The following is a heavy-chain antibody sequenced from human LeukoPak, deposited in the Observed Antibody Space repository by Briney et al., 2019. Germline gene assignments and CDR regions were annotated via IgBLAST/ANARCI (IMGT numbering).Heavy chain of an antibody. V-gene: IGHV4-59*08. CDR2: IYYSGST. J-gene: IGHJ4*02. CDR3: ARGSTNYFDY. Sequence: KASETLSLTCTVSGSSISIYYWSWIRQPPGKGLEWIGYIYYSGSTNYNPSLKSRVTISVDTSKNQFSLKLSSVTAADTAVYYCARGSTNYFDYWGQGTLVTVSS. CDR1: GSSISIYY.